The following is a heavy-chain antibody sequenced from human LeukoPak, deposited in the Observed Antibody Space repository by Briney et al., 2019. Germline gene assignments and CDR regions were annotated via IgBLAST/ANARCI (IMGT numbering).Heavy chain of an antibody. CDR1: GRPINIGGYS. CDR3: ARGYGTFDF. J-gene: IGHJ4*02. CDR2: IYHSGST. D-gene: IGHD5-18*01. Sequence: SQTLSLTCAVSGRPINIGGYSWSWIRQPPGKVLEWMGYIYHSGSTYYNPSLKSRLTMSVDRSKNHFSLKLNSVTAADTAVYYCARGYGTFDFWGQGILVTVSS. V-gene: IGHV4-30-2*01.